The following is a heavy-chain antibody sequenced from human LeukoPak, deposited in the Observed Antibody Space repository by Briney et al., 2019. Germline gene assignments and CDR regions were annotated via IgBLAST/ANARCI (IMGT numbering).Heavy chain of an antibody. V-gene: IGHV4-59*11. Sequence: SETLSLTCIVSGGSIRGHYWSWIRQPPGKGLEWIGYIYYSGTTNYNPSLKSRVTISVDKSKNQFSLTVRSVTAADTAVYYCARGPPEVNVATLNWFDPWGQGTLVTVSS. CDR3: ARGPPEVNVATLNWFDP. CDR2: IYYSGTT. CDR1: GGSIRGHY. D-gene: IGHD5-12*01. J-gene: IGHJ5*02.